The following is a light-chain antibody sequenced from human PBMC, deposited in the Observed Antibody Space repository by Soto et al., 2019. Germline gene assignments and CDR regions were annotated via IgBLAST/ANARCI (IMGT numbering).Light chain of an antibody. CDR2: VTS. J-gene: IGKJ5*01. CDR1: QNINSY. CDR3: QQYGGSPAIT. V-gene: IGKV1-39*01. Sequence: DIQMTQSPPSLSASVGDRVTITCRASQNINSYLNWYQQKPGKAPKLLIYVTSNLQSGVPTRFSGIGSGADFSLTISGLQLEDFATYYCQQYGGSPAITFGQGTRLDMK.